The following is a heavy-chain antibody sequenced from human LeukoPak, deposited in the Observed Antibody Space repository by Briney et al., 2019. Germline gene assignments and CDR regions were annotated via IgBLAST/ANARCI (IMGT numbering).Heavy chain of an antibody. V-gene: IGHV4-34*01. CDR2: INHSGST. CDR1: GGSFSGYY. Sequence: SETLSLTCAVYGGSFSGYYWSWIRQPPGKGLEWIGEINHSGSTNYNPSLKSRVTISIDTSKNQFSLKLSSVTAADTAVYYCARLAAIAGSYYNVVDYWGQGTLVTVSS. D-gene: IGHD3-10*01. CDR3: ARLAAIAGSYYNVVDY. J-gene: IGHJ4*02.